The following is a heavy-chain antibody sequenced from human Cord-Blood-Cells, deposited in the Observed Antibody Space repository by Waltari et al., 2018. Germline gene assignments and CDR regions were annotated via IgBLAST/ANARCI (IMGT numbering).Heavy chain of an antibody. CDR3: ARGGGDFWSGYYYFDY. V-gene: IGHV4-59*01. J-gene: IGHJ4*02. CDR2: INYSGST. CDR1: GGSIRSYY. Sequence: QVQLQESGPGLVKPSETLSLTCNVSGGSIRSYYWRWIRQPPGNGLGWYGYINYSGSTTYNPSLKSRVTISVDTSKNQFSLKLSSVTAADTAVYYCARGGGDFWSGYYYFDYWGQGTLVTVSS. D-gene: IGHD3-3*01.